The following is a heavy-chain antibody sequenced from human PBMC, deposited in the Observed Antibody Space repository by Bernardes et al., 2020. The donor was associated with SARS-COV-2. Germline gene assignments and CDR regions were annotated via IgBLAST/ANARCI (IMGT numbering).Heavy chain of an antibody. D-gene: IGHD2-8*01. J-gene: IGHJ5*02. CDR1: GGSISSNIHY. V-gene: IGHV4-39*01. Sequence: SEPLSLTCTVSGGSISSNIHYWGWIRQPPGKGLEWIGNIYYSGNTYYNPSLKSRVTISVDTSRNQFSLRLTSMTAADTAVYYCARRTMGFPNWFDPWGQGTLVTVSS. CDR3: ARRTMGFPNWFDP. CDR2: IYYSGNT.